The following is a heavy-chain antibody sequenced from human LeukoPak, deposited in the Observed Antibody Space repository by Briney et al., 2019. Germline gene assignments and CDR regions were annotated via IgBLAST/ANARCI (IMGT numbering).Heavy chain of an antibody. D-gene: IGHD3-22*01. CDR2: IHTSDDT. CDR3: ARDHYDSSGYYGMDV. V-gene: IGHV3-53*01. J-gene: IGHJ6*02. CDR1: GLTGSHNY. Sequence: GGSLRLSCAASGLTGSHNYVSWVRQAPGKGLEWVSAIHTSDDTCYADSVKGRFTISRDSAKNSLYLQMNSLRAEDTAVYYCARDHYDSSGYYGMDVWGQGTTVTVSS.